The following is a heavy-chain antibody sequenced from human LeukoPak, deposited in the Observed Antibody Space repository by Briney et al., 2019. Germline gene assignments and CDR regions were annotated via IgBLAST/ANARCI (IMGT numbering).Heavy chain of an antibody. CDR1: GFTFEDYG. Sequence: PGGSLRLSCGASGFTFEDYGMAWVRQAPGKGLEWVSAINWDGGSTGYADSVKGRFTISRDNAKKSLYLQMNSLRAEDTAFYYYARGYGDYLYWGQGTLVTVSS. D-gene: IGHD4-17*01. J-gene: IGHJ4*02. V-gene: IGHV3-20*04. CDR2: INWDGGST. CDR3: ARGYGDYLY.